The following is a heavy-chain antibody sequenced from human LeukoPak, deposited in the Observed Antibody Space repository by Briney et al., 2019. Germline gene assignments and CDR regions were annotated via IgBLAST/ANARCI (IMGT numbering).Heavy chain of an antibody. CDR2: ISYDGSNK. CDR3: AKLPRNSASFDY. D-gene: IGHD1-26*01. Sequence: GRSLRLSCAASGFTFSSYGMHWVRQAPGKGLEWVAVISYDGSNKYYADSVKGRFTISRDNSKNTLYLQMNSLRAEDTAVYYCAKLPRNSASFDYWGQGTLVIVS. J-gene: IGHJ4*02. V-gene: IGHV3-30*18. CDR1: GFTFSSYG.